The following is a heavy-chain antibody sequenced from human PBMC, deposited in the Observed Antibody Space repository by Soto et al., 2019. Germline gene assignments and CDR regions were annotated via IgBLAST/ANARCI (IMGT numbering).Heavy chain of an antibody. Sequence: SQTLSFTCVISGDSVSGDSAAWNWIRQSPSRGLEWLGRTYYRSKWYNDYAVSVKSRITINPDTSKNQFSLQLTSVAPEDTAVYYCARYSSSSRVCDYWGQGTLVTVSS. CDR1: GDSVSGDSAA. V-gene: IGHV6-1*01. D-gene: IGHD6-6*01. J-gene: IGHJ4*02. CDR3: ARYSSSSRVCDY. CDR2: TYYRSKWYN.